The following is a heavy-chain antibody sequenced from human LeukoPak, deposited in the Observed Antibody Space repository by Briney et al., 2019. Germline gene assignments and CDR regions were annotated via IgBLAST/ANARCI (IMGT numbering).Heavy chain of an antibody. Sequence: GGSLRLSCAASGFTFSSYSMNWVRQAPGKGLEWVSSISSSSSYIYYADSVKGRFTISRDNAKNSLYLQMNSLGAEDTAVYYCARDFEYCSGGSCQDYWGQGTLVTVSS. CDR3: ARDFEYCSGGSCQDY. V-gene: IGHV3-21*01. CDR1: GFTFSSYS. J-gene: IGHJ4*02. CDR2: ISSSSSYI. D-gene: IGHD2-15*01.